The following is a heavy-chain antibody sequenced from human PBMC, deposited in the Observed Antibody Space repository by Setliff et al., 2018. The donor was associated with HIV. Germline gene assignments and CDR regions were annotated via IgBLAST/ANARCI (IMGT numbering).Heavy chain of an antibody. D-gene: IGHD3-3*01. V-gene: IGHV4-4*02. CDR1: GDSISNNNW. Sequence: SETLSLTCAVSGDSISNNNWWSWVRQPPGKGLEWIGEIYHSGSTNYNPSLKSRVTISIDRSKNQFSLKLSFATAADTAVYYCARPSFGVGGGSMFDSWGQGIVVTVSS. CDR3: ARPSFGVGGGSMFDS. J-gene: IGHJ4*02. CDR2: IYHSGST.